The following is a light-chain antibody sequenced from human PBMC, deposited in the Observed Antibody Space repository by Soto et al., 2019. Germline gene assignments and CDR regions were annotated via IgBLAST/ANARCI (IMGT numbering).Light chain of an antibody. CDR1: QSVGSD. Sequence: EIVMTQSPATLSVSPGERATLSCRASQSVGSDLAWYQQKPGQAPRLLIYDASNRATGIPARFSGSGSGTDFTLTISSLEPEDFAVYYCQQYGDSAITFGQGTRLEIK. CDR3: QQYGDSAIT. V-gene: IGKV3-11*01. CDR2: DAS. J-gene: IGKJ5*01.